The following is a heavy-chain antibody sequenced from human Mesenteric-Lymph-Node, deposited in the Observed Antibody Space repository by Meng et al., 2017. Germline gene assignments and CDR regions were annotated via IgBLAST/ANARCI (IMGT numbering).Heavy chain of an antibody. J-gene: IGHJ4*02. Sequence: GESLKISCAASGFTFSSYGMHWVRQAPGKGLEWVSVIHSGGSTYYADSVKGRFTISRDNSKNTVHLQMNSLRAEDTAVYYCARDPGYGDPRDYWGQGTLVTVSS. CDR3: ARDPGYGDPRDY. V-gene: IGHV3-NL1*01. CDR2: IHSGGST. CDR1: GFTFSSYG. D-gene: IGHD4-17*01.